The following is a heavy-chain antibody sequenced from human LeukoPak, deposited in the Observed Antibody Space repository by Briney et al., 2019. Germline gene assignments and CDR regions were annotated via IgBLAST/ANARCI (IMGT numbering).Heavy chain of an antibody. J-gene: IGHJ4*02. V-gene: IGHV2-70*01. Sequence: SGPTLVNPTQTLTLTCTFSGFSLSTSGVCVSWIRQPPGKALEWLALIDWDDDKYYSTSLKTRLTISKDTSKNQVVLTMTNMDPVDTATYYCARIALDDSSGYTLDYWGQGTLVTVSS. CDR2: IDWDDDK. CDR1: GFSLSTSGVC. D-gene: IGHD3-22*01. CDR3: ARIALDDSSGYTLDY.